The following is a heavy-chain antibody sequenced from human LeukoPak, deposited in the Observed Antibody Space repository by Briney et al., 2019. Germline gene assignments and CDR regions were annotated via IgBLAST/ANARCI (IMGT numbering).Heavy chain of an antibody. Sequence: PSETLSLTCSVSGGSISRYYWTWIRQPPGKGLEWIGYIYYSGSTNYNPSLKSRVTISVDTSKNQFSLKLSSVTAADTAVYYCARAPRRDGYNSVFDYWGQGTLVTVSS. V-gene: IGHV4-59*01. CDR1: GGSISRYY. CDR2: IYYSGST. CDR3: ARAPRRDGYNSVFDY. D-gene: IGHD5-24*01. J-gene: IGHJ4*02.